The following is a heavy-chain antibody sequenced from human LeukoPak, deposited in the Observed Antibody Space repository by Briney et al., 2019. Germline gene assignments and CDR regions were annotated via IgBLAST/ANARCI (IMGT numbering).Heavy chain of an antibody. CDR1: GFTFSTYG. D-gene: IGHD3-22*01. J-gene: IGHJ4*02. V-gene: IGHV3-30*18. Sequence: PGGSLRLSCATSGFTFSTYGMRWVREAPGKELEWMVVISYDGSNQYYADSVKGRFTVSRDNSRNTLYLQLNSLRAEDTAVYYCVKDEVRRDTSGYSHFFFDFWGQGTLVTVSS. CDR2: ISYDGSNQ. CDR3: VKDEVRRDTSGYSHFFFDF.